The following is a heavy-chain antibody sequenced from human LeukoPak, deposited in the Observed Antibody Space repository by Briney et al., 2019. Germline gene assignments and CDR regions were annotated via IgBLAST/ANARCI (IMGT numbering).Heavy chain of an antibody. Sequence: GASVKVSCKASGYTFTSYGISWVRQAPGQGPEWMGWIDPNSGGTNYAQKFQGRVTMTRDTSISTAYMELSRLRSDDTAVYYCARADVYDSPNYWGQGTLVTVSS. CDR1: GYTFTSYG. CDR3: ARADVYDSPNY. D-gene: IGHD5/OR15-5a*01. V-gene: IGHV1-2*02. J-gene: IGHJ4*02. CDR2: IDPNSGGT.